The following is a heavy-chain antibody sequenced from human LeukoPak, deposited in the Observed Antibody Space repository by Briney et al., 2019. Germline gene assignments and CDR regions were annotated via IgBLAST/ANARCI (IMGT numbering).Heavy chain of an antibody. V-gene: IGHV4-34*01. CDR1: GGSFSGYY. CDR3: ARGRRYCSSTSCRYYYYYYGMDV. Sequence: SETLSLTCAVYGGSFSGYYWSWLRQPPGKGLEWIGEINHSGSTNYNPSLKSRVTISVDTSKNQFSLKLSSVTAADTAVYYCARGRRYCSSTSCRYYYYYYGMDVWGKGTTVTVSS. J-gene: IGHJ6*04. D-gene: IGHD2-2*01. CDR2: INHSGST.